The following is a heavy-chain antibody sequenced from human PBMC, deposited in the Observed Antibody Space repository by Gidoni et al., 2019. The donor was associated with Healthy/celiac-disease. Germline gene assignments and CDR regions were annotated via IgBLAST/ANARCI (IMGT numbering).Heavy chain of an antibody. CDR3: AREPDFTGYFDY. Sequence: EVQLVESGGGLVTPGGSLRLSCAASGFRCSSYSMNWFRQSQGKGLEWVSAISSISSYIYYADSVKGLFTISRDNAKNSLYLQMNSLRAEDTAVYYCAREPDFTGYFDYWGQGTLVTVSS. J-gene: IGHJ4*02. CDR1: GFRCSSYS. D-gene: IGHD2-21*02. CDR2: ISSISSYI. V-gene: IGHV3-21*01.